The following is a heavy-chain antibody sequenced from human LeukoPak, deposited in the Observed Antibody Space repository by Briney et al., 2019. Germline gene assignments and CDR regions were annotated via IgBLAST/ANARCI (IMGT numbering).Heavy chain of an antibody. CDR1: GGSISTYY. J-gene: IGHJ6*04. CDR3: ARGLRLPSRSTPAVPHV. D-gene: IGHD6-19*01. V-gene: IGHV4-34*01. CDR2: INHSGTT. Sequence: PSETLSLTCTVSGGSISTYYWNWIRQSPGKGLEWIGEINHSGTTNYNPSLKSRVTISVDTSKNQFSLRLSSVTAADTAIYHCARGLRLPSRSTPAVPHVWSKGTTVTVSA.